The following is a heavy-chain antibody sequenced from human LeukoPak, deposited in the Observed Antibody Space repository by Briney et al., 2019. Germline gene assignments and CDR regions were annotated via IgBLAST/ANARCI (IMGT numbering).Heavy chain of an antibody. Sequence: SETLSLTCTVSGGSISSYYWSWIRQPPGKGLEWIGYIHYSGSTNYNPSLKSRVTISVDTSKNQFSLKLSSVTAADTAVYYCARVGAMYYYGSGPHWFDPWGQGTLVTVSS. J-gene: IGHJ5*02. V-gene: IGHV4-59*01. CDR2: IHYSGST. D-gene: IGHD3-10*01. CDR3: ARVGAMYYYGSGPHWFDP. CDR1: GGSISSYY.